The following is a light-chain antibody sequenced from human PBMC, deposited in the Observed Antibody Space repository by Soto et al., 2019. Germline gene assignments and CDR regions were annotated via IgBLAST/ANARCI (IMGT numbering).Light chain of an antibody. CDR2: GAS. J-gene: IGKJ2*01. CDR1: QSVSTN. CDR3: QQYNNWPYT. Sequence: ETLMTQSPDTLSVSPGERATLSCRASQSVSTNLAWYQQKPGQAPRLLIYGASTRATGIPARFSGSGSGTEFTLTISSLQSEDFAVYHCQQYNNWPYTFGQGTKLEIK. V-gene: IGKV3-15*01.